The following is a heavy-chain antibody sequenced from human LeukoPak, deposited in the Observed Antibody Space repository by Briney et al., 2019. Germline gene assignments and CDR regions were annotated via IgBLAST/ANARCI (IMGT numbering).Heavy chain of an antibody. V-gene: IGHV4-4*07. D-gene: IGHD3-22*01. CDR2: IYTSGST. CDR1: GGSISSYY. Sequence: PSETLSLTCTVSGGSISSYYWSWIRQPAGKGLEWIGRIYTSGSTNYNPSLKSRVTMSVDTSKNQFSLKLSSVTAADTAVYYCARGLRTRKYYYDSSGYPPWLGYWGQGTLVTVSS. CDR3: ARGLRTRKYYYDSSGYPPWLGY. J-gene: IGHJ4*02.